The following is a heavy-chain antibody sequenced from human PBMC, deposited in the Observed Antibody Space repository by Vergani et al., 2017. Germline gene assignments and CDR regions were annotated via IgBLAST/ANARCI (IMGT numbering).Heavy chain of an antibody. CDR2: LYYSGST. D-gene: IGHD2-15*01. V-gene: IGHV4-39*01. CDR1: GGSISSSSYY. J-gene: IGHJ4*02. Sequence: QLQLQESGPGLVKPSETLSLTCTVSGGSISSSSYYWGWLRQPPGKGLEWIGSLYYSGSTYYNPSLKSRVTISVDTSKNQFSLKLSSVTAADTAVYYCASQNGGRGVVAATIDYWGQGTLVTVSS. CDR3: ASQNGGRGVVAATIDY.